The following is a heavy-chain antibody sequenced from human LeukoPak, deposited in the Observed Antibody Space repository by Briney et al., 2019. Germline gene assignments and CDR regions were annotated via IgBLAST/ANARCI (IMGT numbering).Heavy chain of an antibody. V-gene: IGHV1-46*01. CDR3: ARDPTYYYGSGSYHWFDP. J-gene: IGHJ5*02. D-gene: IGHD3-10*01. CDR1: GYTFTSYY. CDR2: INPSGGST. Sequence: ASVKVSCKAPGYTFTSYYMHWVRQAPGQGLEWMGIINPSGGSTSYAQKFQGRVTMTRDTSTSTVYMELSSLRSEDTAVYYCARDPTYYYGSGSYHWFDPWGQGTLVTVSS.